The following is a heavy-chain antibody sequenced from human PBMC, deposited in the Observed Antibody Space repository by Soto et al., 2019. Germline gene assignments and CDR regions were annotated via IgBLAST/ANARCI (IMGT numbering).Heavy chain of an antibody. CDR1: GGSISSYY. V-gene: IGHV4-59*01. CDR2: IYYSGST. Sequence: SETLSLTCTVSGGSISSYYWSWIRQPPGKGLEWIGYIYYSGSTNYNPSLKSRVTISVDTSKNQFSLKLSSVTAADTAVYYCASYGDYVEYWGQGTLVTVSS. D-gene: IGHD4-17*01. J-gene: IGHJ4*02. CDR3: ASYGDYVEY.